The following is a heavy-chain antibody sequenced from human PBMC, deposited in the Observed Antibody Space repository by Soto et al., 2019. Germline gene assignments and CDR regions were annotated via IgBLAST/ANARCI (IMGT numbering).Heavy chain of an antibody. D-gene: IGHD3-22*01. CDR3: SVHYDGSGYLFDY. CDR2: ISAYNGNT. J-gene: IGHJ4*02. V-gene: IGHV1-18*04. Sequence: AAVKVSCKPSGYTFTSYGISCVRQAPGQGLEWMGWISAYNGNTNYAQKLQGRVTMTTDTSTSTAYMELRILRSDDTAVYYCSVHYDGSGYLFDYWGQGTLVTVSS. CDR1: GYTFTSYG.